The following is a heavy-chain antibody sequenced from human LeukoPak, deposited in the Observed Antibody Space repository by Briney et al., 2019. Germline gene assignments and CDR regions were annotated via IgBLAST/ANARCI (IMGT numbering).Heavy chain of an antibody. Sequence: GGSLRLSCAVSGFTFSNYWMHWVRQAPGKGLVWVSRINGDGTVTFYADSVKGRFTISRDNAKNSLYLQMNSLRAEDTAVYYCARDLRLAVAEGNGMDVWGQGTTVTVSS. CDR2: INGDGTVT. CDR1: GFTFSNYW. CDR3: ARDLRLAVAEGNGMDV. V-gene: IGHV3-74*01. D-gene: IGHD6-19*01. J-gene: IGHJ6*02.